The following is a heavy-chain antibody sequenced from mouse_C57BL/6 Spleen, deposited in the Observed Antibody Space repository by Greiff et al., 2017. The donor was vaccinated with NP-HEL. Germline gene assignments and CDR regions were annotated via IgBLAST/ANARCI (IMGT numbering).Heavy chain of an antibody. Sequence: QVQLQQSGAELVRPGTSVKMSCKASGYTFTNYWIGWAKQRPGHGLEWIGDIYPGGGYTNYNEKFKGKATLTVDKSSSTAYMHFSSLTSEDSAFYYCARGEGYGSSPAWFAYWGQGTLVTVSA. CDR3: ARGEGYGSSPAWFAY. V-gene: IGHV1-63*01. D-gene: IGHD1-1*01. CDR2: IYPGGGYT. CDR1: GYTFTNYW. J-gene: IGHJ3*01.